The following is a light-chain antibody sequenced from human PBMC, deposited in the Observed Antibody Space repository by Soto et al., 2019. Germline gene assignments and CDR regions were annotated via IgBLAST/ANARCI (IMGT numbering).Light chain of an antibody. CDR1: QGLNNY. V-gene: IGKV1-9*01. Sequence: DIQLTQSPSFLSASVGGRVTITCRASQGLNNYVAWYQQKPGKAPNLLIYAVSILQSGVPSRFSGSGSGTDFTLTISCLQSEDFATYYCQQYYSYPLITFGQGTRLEIK. CDR3: QQYYSYPLIT. J-gene: IGKJ5*01. CDR2: AVS.